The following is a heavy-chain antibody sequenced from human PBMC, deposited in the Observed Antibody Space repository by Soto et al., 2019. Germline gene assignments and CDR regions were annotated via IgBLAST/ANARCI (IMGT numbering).Heavy chain of an antibody. V-gene: IGHV4-4*02. J-gene: IGHJ6*02. Sequence: QVQLQESGPGLVKPSGTLSLTCAVSGGSISSSNWWSWVRQPPGKGLEWIGEIYHSGSTNYNPSLKSRVTISVDKSKNQFSLKLSSVTAADTAVYYCARWGYYPDYYSYYGMDVWGQGTTVTVSS. D-gene: IGHD1-26*01. CDR2: IYHSGST. CDR3: ARWGYYPDYYSYYGMDV. CDR1: GGSISSSNW.